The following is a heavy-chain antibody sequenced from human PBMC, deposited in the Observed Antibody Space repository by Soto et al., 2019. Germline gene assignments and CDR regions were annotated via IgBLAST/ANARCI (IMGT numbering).Heavy chain of an antibody. V-gene: IGHV4-4*02. CDR3: ASKDSYGYIQYFDY. Sequence: SETLSLTCAASGGSISSSNWWSWVRQPPGKGLEWIGEIYHSGSTNYNPSLKSRVTISVDKSKNQFSLKLSSVTAADTAVYYCASKDSYGYIQYFDYWGQGTLVTVSS. D-gene: IGHD5-18*01. J-gene: IGHJ4*02. CDR1: GGSISSSNW. CDR2: IYHSGST.